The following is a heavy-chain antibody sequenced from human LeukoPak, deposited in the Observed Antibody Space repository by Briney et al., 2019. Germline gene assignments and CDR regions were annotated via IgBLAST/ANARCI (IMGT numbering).Heavy chain of an antibody. D-gene: IGHD3-22*01. Sequence: GGSLRLSCAASGFTFSNFWMHWVRQAPGKGLVWVALIYGDGSFTRYADSVKGRFTISRDNARNSLYLQMNSLRAEDTAVYYCARPNSSGYYNEYYFDYWGQGTLVTVSS. CDR2: IYGDGSFT. CDR3: ARPNSSGYYNEYYFDY. CDR1: GFTFSNFW. J-gene: IGHJ4*02. V-gene: IGHV3-74*01.